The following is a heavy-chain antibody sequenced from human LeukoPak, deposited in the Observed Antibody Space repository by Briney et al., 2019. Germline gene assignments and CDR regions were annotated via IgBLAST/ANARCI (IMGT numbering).Heavy chain of an antibody. D-gene: IGHD6-19*01. CDR3: ASGIAVAGTGAFDI. CDR2: ISSSSSYI. V-gene: IGHV3-21*01. CDR1: GFTLSSYS. Sequence: PGGSLRLSCAASGFTLSSYSMNWVRQAPGKGLEWVSSISSSSSYIYYADSVKGRFTISRDNAKNSLYLQMNTLRAEDTAVYYCASGIAVAGTGAFDIWGQGTMVTVSS. J-gene: IGHJ3*02.